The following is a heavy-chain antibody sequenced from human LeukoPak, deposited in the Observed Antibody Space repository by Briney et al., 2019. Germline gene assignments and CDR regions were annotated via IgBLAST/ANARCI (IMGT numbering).Heavy chain of an antibody. CDR3: ARGATDTTRWFGP. CDR1: GFTFNTYS. Sequence: GGSLRLSCAASGFTFNTYSMSWVREAPGKGLEWVSIISRASESIFYADSVKGRFTISRDNAKNSLYLQMNDLRAEDTAAYYCARGATDTTRWFGPWGQGTLVTVSS. CDR2: ISRASESI. V-gene: IGHV3-21*01. J-gene: IGHJ5*02. D-gene: IGHD1-26*01.